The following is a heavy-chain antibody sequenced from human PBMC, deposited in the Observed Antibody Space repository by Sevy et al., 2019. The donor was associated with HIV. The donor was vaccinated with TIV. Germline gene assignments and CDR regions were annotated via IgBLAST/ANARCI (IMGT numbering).Heavy chain of an antibody. CDR1: GYTFSVYD. CDR3: ARAAAGAYDAFDI. Sequence: ASVKVSCKSSGYTFSVYDINWVRQVTGQGLEWVGWLNPSSSNTGYAENFQGRVTFTMDSSTSIGYMEMSSLRSEDTAVYYCARAAAGAYDAFDIWGQGTLVTVSS. J-gene: IGHJ3*02. CDR2: LNPSSSNT. V-gene: IGHV1-8*03. D-gene: IGHD6-13*01.